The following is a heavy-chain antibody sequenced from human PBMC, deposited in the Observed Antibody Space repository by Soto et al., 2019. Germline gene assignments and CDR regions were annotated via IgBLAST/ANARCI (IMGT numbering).Heavy chain of an antibody. Sequence: QVQLQQWGAGLLKPSETLSLNCAVTGGSLSGYYWSWIRQPPGKGLEWIGEVKDGGHTNYSPSLRGRVPKPSDTTHNQFSLRLNSVTAADTGVFYCARGHEGVVATRWGQGSLGTVSS. CDR3: ARGHEGVVATR. CDR2: VKDGGHT. CDR1: GGSLSGYY. V-gene: IGHV4-34*01. J-gene: IGHJ4*02. D-gene: IGHD5-12*01.